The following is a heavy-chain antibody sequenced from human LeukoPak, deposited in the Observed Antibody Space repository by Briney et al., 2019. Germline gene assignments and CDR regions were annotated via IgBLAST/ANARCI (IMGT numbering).Heavy chain of an antibody. CDR1: GYTFTSYY. Sequence: ASVKVSCKASGYTFTSYYMHWVRQAPGQGLEWMGIINPSGGSTSYAQKFQGWVTMTRDTSISTAYMELSRLRSDDTAVYYCARGDIVATISYYYYYYGMDVWGQGTTVTVSS. CDR2: INPSGGST. D-gene: IGHD5-12*01. V-gene: IGHV1-46*01. J-gene: IGHJ6*02. CDR3: ARGDIVATISYYYYYYGMDV.